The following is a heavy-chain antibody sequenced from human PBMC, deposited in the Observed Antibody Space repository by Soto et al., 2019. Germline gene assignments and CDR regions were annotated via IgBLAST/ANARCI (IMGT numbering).Heavy chain of an antibody. CDR3: ARGITMIPSPHGGMDV. D-gene: IGHD3-22*01. V-gene: IGHV4-59*01. CDR2: IYYSGST. Sequence: SETLSLTCTVSGGSISSYYWSWIRQPPGKGLEWIGYIYYSGSTNYNPSLKSRVTISVDTSKNQFSLKLSSVAAADTAVYYCARGITMIPSPHGGMDVWGQGTTVTVSS. CDR1: GGSISSYY. J-gene: IGHJ6*02.